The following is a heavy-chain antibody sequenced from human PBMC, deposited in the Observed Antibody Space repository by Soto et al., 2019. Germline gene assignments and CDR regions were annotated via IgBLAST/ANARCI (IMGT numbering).Heavy chain of an antibody. D-gene: IGHD3-22*01. Sequence: GGSLRLSCAASGFTVSSNYMSWVRQAPGKGLAWVSVIYSGGSTYYADSVKGRFTISRDNSKNTLYLQMNSLRAEDTAVYYCARAVIEGYYDSSPYYFDYWGQGTLVSVSS. CDR3: ARAVIEGYYDSSPYYFDY. CDR2: IYSGGST. CDR1: GFTVSSNY. J-gene: IGHJ4*02. V-gene: IGHV3-53*01.